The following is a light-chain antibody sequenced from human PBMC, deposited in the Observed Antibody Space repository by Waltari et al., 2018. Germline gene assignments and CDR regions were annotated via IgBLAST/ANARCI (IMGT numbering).Light chain of an antibody. CDR1: SPNIGAGYD. CDR2: VNT. J-gene: IGLJ2*01. V-gene: IGLV1-40*01. Sequence: QSVLTQPPSVSGAPGQRVTIPCTGSSPNIGAGYDVPRYQQLPGTAPKLPIYVNTNRPSGVPDRFSASRSGTSASLAITGLQADDEADYYCQSFDSTLRNSLFGGGTKLTVL. CDR3: QSFDSTLRNSL.